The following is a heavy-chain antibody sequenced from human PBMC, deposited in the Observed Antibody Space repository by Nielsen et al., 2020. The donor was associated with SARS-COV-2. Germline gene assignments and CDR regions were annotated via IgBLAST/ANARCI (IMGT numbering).Heavy chain of an antibody. CDR2: ISYDGSNK. CDR1: GFTFSSYS. Sequence: GESLKISCAASGFTFSSYSMNWVRQAPGKGLEWVAVISYDGSNKYYADSVKGRFTISRDNSKNTLYLQMNSLRAEDTAVYYCAKSSYYDSSGYYDYWGQGTLVTVSS. CDR3: AKSSYYDSSGYYDY. V-gene: IGHV3-30*18. D-gene: IGHD3-22*01. J-gene: IGHJ4*02.